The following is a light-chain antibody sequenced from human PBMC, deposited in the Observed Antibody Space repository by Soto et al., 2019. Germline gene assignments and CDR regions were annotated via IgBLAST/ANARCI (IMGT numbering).Light chain of an antibody. Sequence: EIVLTQSPATLSLSPGERATLSCRASQSVSSYLAWYQQKPGQAPRLLIYDASNRATGIPARFSGSGSGTDFTLTISSLEPEDFALYYCQQRSGWPTFGQGTKVEI. V-gene: IGKV3-11*01. CDR1: QSVSSY. CDR3: QQRSGWPT. J-gene: IGKJ1*01. CDR2: DAS.